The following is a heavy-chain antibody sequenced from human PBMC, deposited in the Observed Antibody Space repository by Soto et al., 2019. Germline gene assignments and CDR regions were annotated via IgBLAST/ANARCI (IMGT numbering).Heavy chain of an antibody. V-gene: IGHV1-69*13. D-gene: IGHD6-19*01. CDR3: AIDGDSRGWAVHYYYGMDV. J-gene: IGHJ6*02. Sequence: GAAVKCSFKASGGTFSSYAISWVRQAPGQGLDCMGGIIPIFGTANYAQKFQGRVTITADESTSTAYMELSSLRSEDTAVCYCAIDGDSRGWAVHYYYGMDVWGQCTTVTVSS. CDR1: GGTFSSYA. CDR2: IIPIFGTA.